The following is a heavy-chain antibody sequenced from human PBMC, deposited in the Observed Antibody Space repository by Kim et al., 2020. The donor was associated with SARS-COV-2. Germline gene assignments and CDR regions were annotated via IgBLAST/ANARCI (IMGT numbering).Heavy chain of an antibody. CDR1: GFTFSVYS. V-gene: IGHV3-48*02. CDR2: SSSSSNTI. CDR3: ARDSLPYTMDL. D-gene: IGHD4-4*01. Sequence: GGSLRLSCAASGFTFSVYSMHWVRQAPGKGLEWVSYSSSSSNTIYYIDSVKGRFTISRDNAKNSLYLQINSLRDEDTAVYYCARDSLPYTMDLWGQGTTVTVSS. J-gene: IGHJ6*02.